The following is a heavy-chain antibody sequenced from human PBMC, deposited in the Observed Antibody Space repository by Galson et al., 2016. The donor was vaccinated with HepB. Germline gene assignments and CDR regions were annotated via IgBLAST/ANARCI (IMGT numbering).Heavy chain of an antibody. Sequence: SLRLSCAASGFTFRSYWMSWVRQAPGKGLEWVSAITSSGSLTYYADSVKGRFTISRDNAKKSLYLQMNSLRAEDTAVYYCARSYGIRAGTTVYGMDVWGQGTTVTVSS. V-gene: IGHV3-21*01. CDR2: ITSSGSLT. CDR1: GFTFRSYW. CDR3: ARSYGIRAGTTVYGMDV. D-gene: IGHD1-1*01. J-gene: IGHJ6*02.